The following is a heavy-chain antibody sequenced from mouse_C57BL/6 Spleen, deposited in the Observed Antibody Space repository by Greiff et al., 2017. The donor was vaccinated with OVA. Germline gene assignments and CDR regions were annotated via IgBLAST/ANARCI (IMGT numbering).Heavy chain of an antibody. CDR1: GYSFTGYY. J-gene: IGHJ3*01. V-gene: IGHV1-42*01. CDR3: ARPLITTGEGFAY. D-gene: IGHD1-1*01. Sequence: VQLKESGPELVKPGASVKISCKASGYSFTGYYMNWVKQSPEKSLEWIGEINPSTGGTTYNQKFKAKATLTVDKSSSTAYMQLKSLTSEDSAVYYCARPLITTGEGFAYWGQGTLVTVSA. CDR2: INPSTGGT.